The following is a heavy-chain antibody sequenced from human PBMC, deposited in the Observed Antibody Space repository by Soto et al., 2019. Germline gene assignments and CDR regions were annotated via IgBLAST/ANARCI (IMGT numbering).Heavy chain of an antibody. CDR2: ISPYNGYT. CDR1: GYTFTNYG. D-gene: IGHD6-13*01. V-gene: IGHV1-18*01. Sequence: QVQLVQSGAEVKNPGASVKVSCKAYGYTFTNYGISWVRKAPGQGLEWMGWISPYNGYTNYVQKFQGRVTMTTDTSTSTAYMELRSLRFDDTAMYYCAAAGDRVAAGTGWFDPWGQGTLGTVSS. J-gene: IGHJ5*02. CDR3: AAAGDRVAAGTGWFDP.